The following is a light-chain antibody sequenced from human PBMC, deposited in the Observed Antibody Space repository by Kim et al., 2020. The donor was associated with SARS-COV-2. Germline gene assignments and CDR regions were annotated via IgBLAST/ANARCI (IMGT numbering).Light chain of an antibody. CDR3: CSYAGSYTVV. V-gene: IGLV2-11*01. CDR1: SSDVGGYSY. J-gene: IGLJ2*01. Sequence: QSALTQVRSVSGSPGQSVTISCTGTSSDVGGYSYVSWYQRHPGKAPKLMIYDVTKRPSGVPDRFSGSKSGNTASLTISGLQPEDEADYYCCSYAGSYTVVFGGGTQLTVL. CDR2: DVT.